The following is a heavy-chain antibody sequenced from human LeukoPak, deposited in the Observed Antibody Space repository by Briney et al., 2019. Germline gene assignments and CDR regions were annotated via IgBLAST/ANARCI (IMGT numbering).Heavy chain of an antibody. Sequence: WVSAISGSGGSTYYADSVKGRFTISRDNSKNTLYLQMNSLRAEDTAVYYCANLYDFWTGDYWGQGTLVTVSS. J-gene: IGHJ4*02. CDR2: ISGSGGST. CDR3: ANLYDFWTGDY. D-gene: IGHD3-3*01. V-gene: IGHV3-23*01.